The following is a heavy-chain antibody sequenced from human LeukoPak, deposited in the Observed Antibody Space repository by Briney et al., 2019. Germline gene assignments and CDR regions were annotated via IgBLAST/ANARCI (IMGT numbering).Heavy chain of an antibody. CDR1: GGSISSYY. CDR3: LYGGNSGDWVY. J-gene: IGHJ4*02. V-gene: IGHV4-59*12. CDR2: IYYSGST. D-gene: IGHD4-23*01. Sequence: SETLSLTCTVSGGSISSYYWSWIRQPPGKGLEWIGYIYYSGSTNYNPSLKSRVTMSADKSKNQFSLNLRSVTAADTAVYYCLYGGNSGDWVYWGQGTLVTVSS.